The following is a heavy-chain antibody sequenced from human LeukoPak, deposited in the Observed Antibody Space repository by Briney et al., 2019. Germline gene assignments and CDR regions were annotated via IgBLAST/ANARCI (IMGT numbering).Heavy chain of an antibody. J-gene: IGHJ3*02. Sequence: GASVKVSCKASGYTFTSYGISWVRQAPGQGLEWMGWISAYNGNTDYAQKLQGRVTMTTDTSTSTAYMELRSLRSDDTAVYYCARHYSSSWYEPDAFDTWGQGTMVTVSS. CDR2: ISAYNGNT. V-gene: IGHV1-18*01. CDR1: GYTFTSYG. D-gene: IGHD6-13*01. CDR3: ARHYSSSWYEPDAFDT.